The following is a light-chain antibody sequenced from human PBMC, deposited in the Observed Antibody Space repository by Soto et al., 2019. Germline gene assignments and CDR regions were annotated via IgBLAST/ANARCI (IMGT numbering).Light chain of an antibody. V-gene: IGLV2-14*01. J-gene: IGLJ1*01. CDR3: NSYTSSSTLYV. Sequence: QSALTQPASVSGSPGQSITISCTGTSSGIGGYNYVSWYQQYPGKAPKLILYEVTNRPSGISDRFFGSKSGNTASLTITGLQAEDEADYYCNSYTSSSTLYVFGTGTKLTVL. CDR2: EVT. CDR1: SSGIGGYNY.